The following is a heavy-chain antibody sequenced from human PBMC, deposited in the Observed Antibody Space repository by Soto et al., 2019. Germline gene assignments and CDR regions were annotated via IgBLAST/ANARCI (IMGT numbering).Heavy chain of an antibody. J-gene: IGHJ6*01. CDR1: GYTFTSYD. CDR3: AREGVRSMDV. D-gene: IGHD3-16*01. CDR2: MKPNSANT. Sequence: HVQLVQSGAEVKKPGASVKVSCKASGYTFTSYDINWVRKATGQGVEWKGWMKPNSANTGYAQKFQGTVTMTRNTPISTAYMELSSLRSEDTAVYYCAREGVRSMDVWGQGTTVTVSS. V-gene: IGHV1-8*01.